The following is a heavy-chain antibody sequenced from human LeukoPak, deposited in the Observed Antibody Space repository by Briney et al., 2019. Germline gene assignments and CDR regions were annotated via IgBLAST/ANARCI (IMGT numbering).Heavy chain of an antibody. D-gene: IGHD3-22*01. CDR3: ARIDYYDTSAAH. J-gene: IGHJ4*02. CDR2: IYYSGST. V-gene: IGHV4-39*01. CDR1: GGSINCGSYY. Sequence: SETLSLTCTVSGGSINCGSYYWGWIRQPPGTGLEWIGTIYYSGSTYYNPSLKSRVTISVDTSENQFSLKLSSVTAADTAVYYCARIDYYDTSAAHWGQGTLVTVSS.